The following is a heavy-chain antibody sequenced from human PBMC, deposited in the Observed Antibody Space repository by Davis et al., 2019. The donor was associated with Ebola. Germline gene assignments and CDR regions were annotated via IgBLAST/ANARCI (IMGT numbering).Heavy chain of an antibody. CDR2: IKEDGSEK. Sequence: PGGSLRLSCAASGFNFSRYWMSWVRQAPGKGLEWVANIKEDGSEKYYVDSVKGRFTISRDNAKDTLYLQMNSLRAEDTAVYYCTRILRGYWGQGALVTVSS. CDR3: TRILRGY. CDR1: GFNFSRYW. D-gene: IGHD2/OR15-2a*01. J-gene: IGHJ4*02. V-gene: IGHV3-7*01.